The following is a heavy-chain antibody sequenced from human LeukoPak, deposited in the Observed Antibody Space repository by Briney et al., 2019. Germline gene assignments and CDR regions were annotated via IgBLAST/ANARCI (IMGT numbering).Heavy chain of an antibody. CDR3: ARHIGRVNFDY. CDR1: GGSISSGGYY. CDR2: IYYSGST. D-gene: IGHD2-21*01. Sequence: PSQTLSLTCTVSGGSISSGGYYWSWIRQPPGKGLEWIGHIYYSGSTNYNPSLKSRVTISVDTSKNQFSLKLSSVTAADTAVYYCARHIGRVNFDYWGQGTLVTVSS. J-gene: IGHJ4*02. V-gene: IGHV4-61*09.